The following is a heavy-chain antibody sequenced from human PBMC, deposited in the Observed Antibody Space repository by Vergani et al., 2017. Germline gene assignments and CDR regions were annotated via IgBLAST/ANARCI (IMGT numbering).Heavy chain of an antibody. Sequence: QVQLVQSGAEVKKPGASVKVSCKASGYTFTGYSMHWLRQAPGQGLEWMGWINPNSGGPNYAQKFQGRVTMTRDTSISTAYMELSRLRSDDTAVYYCARRRRVVAATHSWFDPWGQGTLVTVSS. CDR3: ARRRRVVAATHSWFDP. J-gene: IGHJ5*02. D-gene: IGHD2-15*01. CDR1: GYTFTGYS. V-gene: IGHV1-2*02. CDR2: INPNSGGP.